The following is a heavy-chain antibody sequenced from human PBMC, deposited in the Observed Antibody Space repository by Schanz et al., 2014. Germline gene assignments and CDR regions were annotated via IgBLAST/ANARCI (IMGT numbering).Heavy chain of an antibody. V-gene: IGHV3-48*01. CDR1: GFTFSDAW. CDR2: ISSSSSTR. CDR3: ARKMKLGVYGGKGHDSLDI. J-gene: IGHJ3*02. D-gene: IGHD4-17*01. Sequence: EVQLLESGGGLVQPGGSLRLSCAASGFTFSDAWMSWVRQAPGKGLEWVSYISSSSSTRYYADSVKGRFTISRDNAKNSLFLQMNSLRAEDTAVYYCARKMKLGVYGGKGHDSLDIWGQGTMVTVSS.